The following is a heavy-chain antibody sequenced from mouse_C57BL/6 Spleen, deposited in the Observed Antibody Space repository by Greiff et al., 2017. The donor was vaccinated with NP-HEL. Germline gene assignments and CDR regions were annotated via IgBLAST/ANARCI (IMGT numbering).Heavy chain of an antibody. CDR1: GYAFSSSW. J-gene: IGHJ4*01. V-gene: IGHV1-82*01. CDR3: ARGDYVYAMDY. Sequence: VKLQESGPELVKPGASVKISCKASGYAFSSSWMNWVKQRPGKGLEWIGRIYPGDGDTNYNGKFKGKATLTADKSSSTAYMQLSSLTSEDSAVYFCARGDYVYAMDYWGQGTSVTVSS. D-gene: IGHD1-1*02. CDR2: IYPGDGDT.